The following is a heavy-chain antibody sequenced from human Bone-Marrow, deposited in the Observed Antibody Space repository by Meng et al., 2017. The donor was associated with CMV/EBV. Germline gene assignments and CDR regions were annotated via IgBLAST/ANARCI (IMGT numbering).Heavy chain of an antibody. CDR2: TYYRSKWNN. Sequence: ISEDSVSSNSATWNWIRQSPSRGLEWLGRTYYRSKWNNDYAISVKSRMTSNPDTSKNQFSLHLNSVTPEDTAVYYCARGGPYWFDPWGQGTLVTVSS. D-gene: IGHD3-16*01. V-gene: IGHV6-1*01. J-gene: IGHJ5*02. CDR3: ARGGPYWFDP. CDR1: EDSVSSNSAT.